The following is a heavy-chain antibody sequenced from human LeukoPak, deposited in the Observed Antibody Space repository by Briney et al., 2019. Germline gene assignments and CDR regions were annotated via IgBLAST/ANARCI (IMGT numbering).Heavy chain of an antibody. CDR3: ARVARPYYYYYLDV. V-gene: IGHV3-30*02. CDR1: GFTFSSYG. J-gene: IGHJ6*03. CDR2: IRYDGSNK. Sequence: PGGSLRLSCAASGFTFSSYGMHWVRQAPGKGLEWVAFIRYDGSNKYYADSVKGRFTISRDNSKNTLYLQMNSLRAEDTAVYYCARVARPYYYYYLDVSGERTTVTASS. D-gene: IGHD6-6*01.